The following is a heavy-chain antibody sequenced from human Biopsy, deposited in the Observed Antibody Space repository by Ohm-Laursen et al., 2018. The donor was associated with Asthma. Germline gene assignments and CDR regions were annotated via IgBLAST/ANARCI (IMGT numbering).Heavy chain of an antibody. D-gene: IGHD1-26*01. CDR2: IAYDGRDK. Sequence: SLRLSCSASGFSFNSYGMHWVRQAPGKGMEWVGVIAYDGRDKYYAASVKGRFTISRDNSKNTLFLQMHSLRDEDTAVYFCAKPPRGIAGATAYYFDSWGQGTLVRVSS. CDR3: AKPPRGIAGATAYYFDS. V-gene: IGHV3-30*18. CDR1: GFSFNSYG. J-gene: IGHJ4*02.